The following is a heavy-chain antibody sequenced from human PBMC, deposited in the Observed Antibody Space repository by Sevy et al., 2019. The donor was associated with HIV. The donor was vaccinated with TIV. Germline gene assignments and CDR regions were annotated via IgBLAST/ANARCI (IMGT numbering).Heavy chain of an antibody. V-gene: IGHV4-61*02. CDR1: GDSMKTGSYY. J-gene: IGHJ6*02. CDR3: ARGYYGSSTGPIDYYYGLGV. CDR2: IYNNGNP. Sequence: SETLSLTCTVSGDSMKTGSYYWTWIRQPAGKGLEWLGRIYNNGNPNYSPSLKSRLTMSVDTSKNQFSVVLSSVTATDTAVYYCARGYYGSSTGPIDYYYGLGVWGQGTTVTVSS. D-gene: IGHD3-3*01.